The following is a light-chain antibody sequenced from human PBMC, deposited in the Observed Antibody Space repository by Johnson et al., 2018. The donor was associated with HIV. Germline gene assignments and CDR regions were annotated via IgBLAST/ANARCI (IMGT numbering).Light chain of an antibody. CDR1: SSNIGNNY. Sequence: QSVLTQPPSMSAAPGQKVTISCSGSSSNIGNNYVSWYQQLPGTAPKLLIFENNKRPSGIPDRFSGSKSGTSATLGITGLQTGDEADYYCGTWDNILTAGVFGSGTKVTVL. J-gene: IGLJ1*01. CDR2: ENN. V-gene: IGLV1-51*02. CDR3: GTWDNILTAGV.